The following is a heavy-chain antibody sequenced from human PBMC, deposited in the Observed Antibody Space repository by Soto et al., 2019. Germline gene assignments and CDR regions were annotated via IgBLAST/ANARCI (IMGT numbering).Heavy chain of an antibody. CDR1: GFTFSSYG. CDR2: ISYDGSNK. Sequence: QVQLVESGGGVVQPGRSLRLSCAASGFTFSSYGMHWVRQAPGKGLEWVAVISYDGSNKYYADSVKGRFTISRDNSKNTLYLQMTRLGDEQTAVYYCAKVQLYDSSSSCYGLDYLGQGTLGTVSS. CDR3: AKVQLYDSSSSCYGLDY. J-gene: IGHJ4*02. V-gene: IGHV3-30*18. D-gene: IGHD2-2*01.